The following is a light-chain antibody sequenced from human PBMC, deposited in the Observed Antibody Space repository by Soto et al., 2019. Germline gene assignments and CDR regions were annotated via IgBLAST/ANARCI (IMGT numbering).Light chain of an antibody. Sequence: EIVLTQSPGTLSLSPGERATLSCRASQSVSSSYLAWYQQKPGQAPRLLIYGASSRATGIPDRFSGSGSGTEFTLTISSLQSEDCAVYYCQQYDDWPPMYTVGQGTKVDIK. CDR2: GAS. J-gene: IGKJ2*01. V-gene: IGKV3-20*01. CDR1: QSVSSSY. CDR3: QQYDDWPPMYT.